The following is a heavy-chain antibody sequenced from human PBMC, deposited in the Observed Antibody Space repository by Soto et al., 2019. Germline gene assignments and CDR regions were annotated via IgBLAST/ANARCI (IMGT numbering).Heavy chain of an antibody. CDR3: AKGGYTFGFLFDF. CDR1: GFTFGSYA. D-gene: IGHD5-18*01. Sequence: GGSLRLSCAASGFTFGSYAMSWVRQAPGKGLEWVSTIDKTGVSTYYADSVKGRFTISRDNSKQTLYLQMISLRAEDTAVYYCAKGGYTFGFLFDFWGQGTLVTVSS. J-gene: IGHJ4*02. CDR2: IDKTGVST. V-gene: IGHV3-23*01.